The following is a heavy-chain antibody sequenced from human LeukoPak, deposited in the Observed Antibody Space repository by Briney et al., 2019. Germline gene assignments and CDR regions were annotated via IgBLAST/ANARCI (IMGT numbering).Heavy chain of an antibody. CDR3: ARGFSRYYDFWSGYLSYYYYYMDV. CDR2: IKQDGSEK. J-gene: IGHJ6*03. Sequence: SGGSLRLSSAASGFTFSSYWMSWVRQAPGKGLEWVANIKQDGSEKYYVDSVKGRFTISRDNAKNSLYLQMNSLRAEDTAVYYCARGFSRYYDFWSGYLSYYYYYMDVWGKGTTVTVSS. D-gene: IGHD3-3*01. V-gene: IGHV3-7*01. CDR1: GFTFSSYW.